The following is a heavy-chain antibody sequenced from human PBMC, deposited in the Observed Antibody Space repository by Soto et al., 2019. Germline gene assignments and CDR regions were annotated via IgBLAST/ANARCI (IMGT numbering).Heavy chain of an antibody. CDR3: ARSHSFDGSIYQYYNDF. V-gene: IGHV4-59*01. Sequence: AETLSLTCTVSGGSISTYYWSLIRQPPGGTLEWIGYIYASGATTYNPSLESRVTMSVDMPNNEFSLELTSLTAADTAVYYCARSHSFDGSIYQYYNDFSGQGNRVTV. D-gene: IGHD3-10*01. CDR1: GGSISTYY. CDR2: IYASGAT. J-gene: IGHJ4*02.